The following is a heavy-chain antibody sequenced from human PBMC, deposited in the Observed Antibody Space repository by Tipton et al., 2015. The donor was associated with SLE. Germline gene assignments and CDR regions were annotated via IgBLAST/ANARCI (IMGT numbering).Heavy chain of an antibody. CDR1: GGSISSGGYY. V-gene: IGHV4-31*03. J-gene: IGHJ6*03. CDR3: ARASYDYVWGSLYYYYYMDV. D-gene: IGHD3-16*01. CDR2: IYYSGST. Sequence: TLSLTCTVSGGSISSGGYYWSWIRQHPGKGLEWIGYIYYSGSTYYNPSLKSRVTISVDTSKNQFSLKLSSVTAADTAVYYCARASYDYVWGSLYYYYYMDVWGKGTTVTVSS.